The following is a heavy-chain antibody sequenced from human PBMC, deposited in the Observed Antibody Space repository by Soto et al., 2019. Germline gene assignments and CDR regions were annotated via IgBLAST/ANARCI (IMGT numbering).Heavy chain of an antibody. J-gene: IGHJ4*02. D-gene: IGHD2-21*01. V-gene: IGHV3-7*01. CDR1: GFVFSAYW. Sequence: EVQLVESGGRLVQPGGSLRLSCAASGFVFSAYWMSWVRQDPGKGLEWVATISGGASDKFYLVSVKGRFTISRDDSKNTLYLQIISLRDADTAVYYCVREDWHRFDSWGQGTLVTVSS. CDR3: VREDWHRFDS. CDR2: ISGGASDK.